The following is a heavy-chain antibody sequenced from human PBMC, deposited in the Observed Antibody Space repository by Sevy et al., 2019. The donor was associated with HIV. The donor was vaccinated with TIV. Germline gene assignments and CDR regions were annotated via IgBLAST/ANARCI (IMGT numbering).Heavy chain of an antibody. J-gene: IGHJ6*02. V-gene: IGHV3-15*01. CDR2: IKSKTDGGTI. CDR1: GFTFSSAW. Sequence: GGSLRLSCSASGFTFSSAWMSWVRLAPGKGLEWVGRIKSKTDGGTIDYAAPVKGRFTISREDSKNTLYLQMNSLKTEDTAVYYCITDPGYRGYDEEVINYYYYGMDVWGQGTTVTVSS. D-gene: IGHD5-12*01. CDR3: ITDPGYRGYDEEVINYYYYGMDV.